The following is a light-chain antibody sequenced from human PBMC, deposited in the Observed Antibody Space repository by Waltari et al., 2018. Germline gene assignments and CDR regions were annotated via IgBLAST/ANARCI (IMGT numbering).Light chain of an antibody. V-gene: IGKV1-9*01. CDR1: QGISSY. Sequence: DIQLPQSPSFLSASVGDRVTITCRASQGISSYLLWFQQKPGKAPKLLIYAASTLQSGVPSRFSGSGSGTEFTLTISSLQPEDFATYYCQQLNHYPLTFGGGTKVEIK. J-gene: IGKJ4*01. CDR3: QQLNHYPLT. CDR2: AAS.